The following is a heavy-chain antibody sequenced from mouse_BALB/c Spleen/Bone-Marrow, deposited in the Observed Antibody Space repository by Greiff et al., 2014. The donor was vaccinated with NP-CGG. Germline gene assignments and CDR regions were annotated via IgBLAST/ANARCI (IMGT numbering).Heavy chain of an antibody. CDR1: GFNIKDTH. CDR3: AIYYGNYYAMDY. Sequence: VHVKQSGAELVKPGASVKLSCTASGFNIKDTHMHWVKQRPEQGLEWIGRIDPANGNTKYDPKFQGKATITADTSSNTAYLQLSSLTSEDTAVYYCAIYYGNYYAMDYWGQGTSVTVSS. D-gene: IGHD2-1*01. J-gene: IGHJ4*01. CDR2: IDPANGNT. V-gene: IGHV14-3*02.